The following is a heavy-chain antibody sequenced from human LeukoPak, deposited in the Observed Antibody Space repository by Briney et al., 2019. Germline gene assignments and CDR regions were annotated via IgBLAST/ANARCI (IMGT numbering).Heavy chain of an antibody. CDR3: ARGLGPGNWFDP. CDR2: IYYSGST. D-gene: IGHD3-10*01. J-gene: IGHJ5*02. Sequence: SETLSLTCSVSGDSISTSSYYWGWIRQPPGKGLEWIGTIYYSGSTYYNPSLTSRVTISVDTSKNQFSLKLSSVTAADTAMFYCARGLGPGNWFDPWGQGTLVTVSS. CDR1: GDSISTSSYY. V-gene: IGHV4-39*01.